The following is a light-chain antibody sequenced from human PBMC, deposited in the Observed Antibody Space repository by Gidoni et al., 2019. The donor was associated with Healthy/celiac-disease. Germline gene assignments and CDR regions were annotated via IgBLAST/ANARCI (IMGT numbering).Light chain of an antibody. J-gene: IGLJ3*02. CDR1: SSDVGGYKY. CDR3: SSYTSRSTV. V-gene: IGLV2-14*01. CDR2: DVS. Sequence: QSALTQPASVSGSPGPSITISCTGTSSDVGGYKYVSWYQQHPGKAPKLMIYDVSNRPSGVSNRFSGSKSGNTASLTISGLQAEDEADYYCSSYTSRSTVFGGGTKLTVL.